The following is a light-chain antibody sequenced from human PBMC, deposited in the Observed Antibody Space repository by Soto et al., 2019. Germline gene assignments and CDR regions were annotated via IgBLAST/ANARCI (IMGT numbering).Light chain of an antibody. CDR1: QDISNY. CDR3: QKYNSAPLT. V-gene: IGKV1-33*01. Sequence: IHMTHSPASLSASVVYRVTITFQASQDISNYLNWYQQKPGKAPKLLIYDASNLETGVPSRFSGSGSGTDFTLTISSLQPEDVAAYYCQKYNSAPLTFGGGTKVDI. J-gene: IGKJ4*01. CDR2: DAS.